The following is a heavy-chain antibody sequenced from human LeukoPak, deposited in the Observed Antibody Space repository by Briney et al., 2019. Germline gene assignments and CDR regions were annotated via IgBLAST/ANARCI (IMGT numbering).Heavy chain of an antibody. CDR2: ISYDGSNK. D-gene: IGHD1-26*01. Sequence: GGSLRLSCAASGFTFSSYAMHWVRQAPGKGLEWVAVISYDGSNKYYADSVKGRFTISRDNSKNTLYLQMNSLRAEDTAVYYCAKATPGSYQYYFDYWGQGTLVTVSS. CDR1: GFTFSSYA. CDR3: AKATPGSYQYYFDY. V-gene: IGHV3-30-3*01. J-gene: IGHJ4*02.